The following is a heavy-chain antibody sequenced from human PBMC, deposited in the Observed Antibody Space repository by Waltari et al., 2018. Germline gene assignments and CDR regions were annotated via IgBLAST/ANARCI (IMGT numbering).Heavy chain of an antibody. Sequence: QVHLVESGGGVVQPGGSLRLSCAASGSSCSVYGMHWVRQAPGKGLEWVAFVGFDGRNNYYAASVEGRFTLSRDNSKHTLYLQMNSLRDDDTAVYYCAKARGYYDSSSADAWGQGTLLTVSS. CDR3: AKARGYYDSSSADA. CDR2: VGFDGRNN. J-gene: IGHJ5*02. D-gene: IGHD3-22*01. V-gene: IGHV3-30*02. CDR1: GSSCSVYG.